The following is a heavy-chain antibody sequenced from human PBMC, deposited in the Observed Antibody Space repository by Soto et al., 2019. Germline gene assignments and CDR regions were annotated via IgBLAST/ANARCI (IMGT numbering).Heavy chain of an antibody. Sequence: GGSLRLSCAASGFTFSSYGMHWVRQAPGKGLEWVAVISYDGSNKYYADSVKGRFTISRDNSKNTLYLQMNSLRAEATAVYYCAKGRYSYGPTRSRYGMDVWGQGTTVTVSS. CDR3: AKGRYSYGPTRSRYGMDV. CDR1: GFTFSSYG. V-gene: IGHV3-30*18. D-gene: IGHD5-18*01. J-gene: IGHJ6*02. CDR2: ISYDGSNK.